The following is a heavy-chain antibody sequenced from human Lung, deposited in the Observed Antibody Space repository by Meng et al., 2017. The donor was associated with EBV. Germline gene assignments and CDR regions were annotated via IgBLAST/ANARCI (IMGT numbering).Heavy chain of an antibody. CDR3: ARETLGYCSSTSCYIGPPDY. D-gene: IGHD2-2*01. CDR1: GYTFTRYP. V-gene: IGHV7-4-1*02. CDR2: INTNTGNP. J-gene: IGHJ4*02. Sequence: QVLLLQSGSELKKPGASVKVSCKASGYTFTRYPMNWVRQAPGQGLEWMGWINTNTGNPTYAQGFTGRFVFSLDTSVSTAYLQISSLKAEDTAVYYCARETLGYCSSTSCYIGPPDYWGQGTLVTVSS.